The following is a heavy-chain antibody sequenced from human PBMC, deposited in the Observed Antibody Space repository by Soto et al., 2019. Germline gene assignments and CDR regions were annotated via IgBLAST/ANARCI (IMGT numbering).Heavy chain of an antibody. Sequence: QVQLVQSGAEVKKPWASVKVSCKASGYTFTGHYIHWVRQAPEQGPEWMGEIGPESGATRYAQKFQGRVTMTRDTSITTVYMELKNLSPDDTAVYYCGRGRSGQIVVFYWGQGTPVTVSS. CDR1: GYTFTGHY. D-gene: IGHD1-26*01. CDR3: GRGRSGQIVVFY. V-gene: IGHV1-2*02. CDR2: IGPESGAT. J-gene: IGHJ4*02.